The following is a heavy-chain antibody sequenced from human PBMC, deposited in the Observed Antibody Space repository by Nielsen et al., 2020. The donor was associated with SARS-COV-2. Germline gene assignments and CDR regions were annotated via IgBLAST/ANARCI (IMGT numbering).Heavy chain of an antibody. D-gene: IGHD6-19*01. CDR1: GGSISSGGYY. CDR2: IYYSGST. Sequence: LRLSCTVSGGSISSGGYYWSWIRQHPGKGLEWIGYIYYSGSTYYNPSLKSRVTISVDTSKNQFSLKLSSVTAADTAVYYCARYSSGWGPSQCGFDYWGQGTLVTVSS. J-gene: IGHJ4*02. V-gene: IGHV4-31*03. CDR3: ARYSSGWGPSQCGFDY.